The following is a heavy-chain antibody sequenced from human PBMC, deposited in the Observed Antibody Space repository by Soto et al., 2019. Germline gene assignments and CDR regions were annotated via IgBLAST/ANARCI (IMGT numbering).Heavy chain of an antibody. CDR2: ITGGGHT. J-gene: IGHJ3*02. V-gene: IGHV3-23*01. Sequence: EVQVLESGGGLVQPGGSLRLSCSASGFTFNDINWVRQAPGKGLEWISRITGGGHTDYVDSVKGRFTISRDNSKNTEYLQMNSLRVDATAVYYCVKDRSGWGSFDIWGQGTVVTVSS. CDR1: GFTFND. D-gene: IGHD3-16*01. CDR3: VKDRSGWGSFDI.